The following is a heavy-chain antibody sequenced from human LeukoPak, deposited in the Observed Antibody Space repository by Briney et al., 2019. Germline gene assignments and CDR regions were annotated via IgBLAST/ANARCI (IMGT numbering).Heavy chain of an antibody. V-gene: IGHV3-23*01. D-gene: IGHD2-15*01. CDR2: ISRSGDRT. CDR3: AKELRPNDY. J-gene: IGHJ4*02. CDR1: GITLSNSA. Sequence: GGSLRLSCAASGITLSNSAMSWVRQAPGKGLEWVSAISRSGDRTFYADSVKGRFTISRDSSIDTLFLQMNSLRAEDTAVYFCAKELRPNDYWGQGTLVTFSS.